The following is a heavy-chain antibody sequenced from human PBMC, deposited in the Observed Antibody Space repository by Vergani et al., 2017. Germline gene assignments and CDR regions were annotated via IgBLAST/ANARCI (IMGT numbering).Heavy chain of an antibody. V-gene: IGHV3-15*01. Sequence: EVQLVESGGGLVKPGGSLRLSCAASGFTFSNVWMSWVRQAPGKGLEWVGRIKSQIDGGTTDYAAPVKGRFTISRDDSTNMLYLHINSLKTEDTALYYCTTLSPNWAHWWGQGTLVNVSS. J-gene: IGHJ4*02. D-gene: IGHD7-27*01. CDR3: TTLSPNWAHW. CDR1: GFTFSNVW. CDR2: IKSQIDGGTT.